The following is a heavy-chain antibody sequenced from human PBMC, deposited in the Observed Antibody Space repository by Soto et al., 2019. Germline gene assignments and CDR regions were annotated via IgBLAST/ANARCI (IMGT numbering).Heavy chain of an antibody. CDR2: IKSKTDGGTT. Sequence: LRLSCAASGFTLSNAWMSWVRQAPGKGLEWVGRIKSKTDGGTTDYAAPVKGRFTISRDDSKNTLYLQMNSLKTEDTAGYYCTTDSRRIFLYRISCHPLLHSGPAPLVTVS. D-gene: IGHD6-13*01. J-gene: IGHJ4*02. V-gene: IGHV3-15*01. CDR1: GFTLSNAW. CDR3: TTDSRRIFLYRISCHPLLH.